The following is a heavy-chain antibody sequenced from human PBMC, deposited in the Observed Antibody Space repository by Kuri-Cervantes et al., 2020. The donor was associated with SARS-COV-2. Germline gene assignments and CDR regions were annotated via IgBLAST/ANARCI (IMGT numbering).Heavy chain of an antibody. D-gene: IGHD5-24*01. Sequence: SETLSLTCTVSGGSISSSSYYWGWIRQPPGKGLEWIGSIYYSGRTNYNPSLKSRVTISVDTSKNQFSPKLSSVTAADTAVYYCAKTPALQGDDYWGQGTLVTVSS. V-gene: IGHV4-39*01. CDR2: IYYSGRT. J-gene: IGHJ4*02. CDR1: GGSISSSSYY. CDR3: AKTPALQGDDY.